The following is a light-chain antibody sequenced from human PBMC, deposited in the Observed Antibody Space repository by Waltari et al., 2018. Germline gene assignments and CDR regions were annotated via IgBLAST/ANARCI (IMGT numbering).Light chain of an antibody. V-gene: IGKV3-20*01. CDR1: QYISSSY. CDR3: QQYGGSPRIFT. J-gene: IGKJ3*01. Sequence: ESVLPQSPGTLSLSPGERATPPCKTSQYISSSYLTWYQQKPGQAPRLVVYGVSTRATGIPDRFSGSRSGTDFTLTISRLEPEDFAVYYCQQYGGSPRIFTFGAGTKVEIK. CDR2: GVS.